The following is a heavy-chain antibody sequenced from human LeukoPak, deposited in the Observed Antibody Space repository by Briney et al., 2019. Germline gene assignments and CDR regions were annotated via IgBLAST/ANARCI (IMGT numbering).Heavy chain of an antibody. V-gene: IGHV3-23*01. D-gene: IGHD2-15*01. J-gene: IGHJ4*02. Sequence: GGSLRLSCAASGFTFSSYAMSWVRQAPGKGLEWVSAISGSGGSTYYADSVKGRFTISRDNAKNLLYLQMNSLRAEDTAVYYCARFGYVAAVDLWGQGTLATVSS. CDR1: GFTFSSYA. CDR2: ISGSGGST. CDR3: ARFGYVAAVDL.